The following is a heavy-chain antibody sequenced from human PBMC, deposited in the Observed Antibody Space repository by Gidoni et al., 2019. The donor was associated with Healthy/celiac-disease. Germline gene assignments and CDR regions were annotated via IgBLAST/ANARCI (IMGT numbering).Heavy chain of an antibody. CDR2: INHSGST. CDR1: GGSFSGYY. Sequence: QVHLQQWAAGLLHLSETLSLTCAVYGGSFSGYYWRWIRQPPGKGLEWIGEINHSGSTNYNPSLKSRVTISVDTSKNQFSLKLRSVTAADTAVYYCARDSTYYYDSSGYLGYWGQGTLVTVSS. D-gene: IGHD3-22*01. J-gene: IGHJ4*02. V-gene: IGHV4-34*01. CDR3: ARDSTYYYDSSGYLGY.